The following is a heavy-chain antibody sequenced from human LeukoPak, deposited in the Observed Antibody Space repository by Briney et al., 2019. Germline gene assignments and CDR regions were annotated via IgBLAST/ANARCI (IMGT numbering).Heavy chain of an antibody. Sequence: GGSLRLSCAASGFTFSSYSMNWVRQAPGKGLEGVSYISSSSMIIYYADSLKGRFTISRDNAKNTLYLQMNSLRAEDTAVYHCARDFTNIRGGGYFDNWGQGTLVTVSS. CDR2: ISSSSMII. J-gene: IGHJ4*02. CDR3: ARDFTNIRGGGYFDN. V-gene: IGHV3-48*01. CDR1: GFTFSSYS. D-gene: IGHD2-15*01.